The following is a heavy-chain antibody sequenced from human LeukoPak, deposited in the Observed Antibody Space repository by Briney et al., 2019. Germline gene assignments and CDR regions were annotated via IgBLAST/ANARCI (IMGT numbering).Heavy chain of an antibody. CDR2: IYPRDSDT. V-gene: IGHV5-51*01. J-gene: IGHJ3*02. CDR1: GYSFTSYR. Sequence: GESLKISCKGSGYSFTSYRVAWVRQMPGKGLEWMGIIYPRDSDTRYSPSFQGQVTISADKSINTACLQWSGLKASDTAVYYCARHVTTASAARGFDIWGQGTMVTVSS. D-gene: IGHD1-14*01. CDR3: ARHVTTASAARGFDI.